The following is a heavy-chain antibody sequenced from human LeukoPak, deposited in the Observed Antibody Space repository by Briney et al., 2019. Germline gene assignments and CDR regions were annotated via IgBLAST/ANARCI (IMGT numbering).Heavy chain of an antibody. D-gene: IGHD1-26*01. CDR1: GGSFSGYY. CDR2: INHSGST. V-gene: IGHV4-34*01. Sequence: PSETLSLTCAVYGGSFSGYYWSWIRQPPGKGLEWIGEINHSGSTNYNPSLKSRVTISVDTSKNQFSLKLSSVTAADTAVYYCAREGWGWGSYGFPPLTYWGQGTLVTVSS. CDR3: AREGWGWGSYGFPPLTY. J-gene: IGHJ4*02.